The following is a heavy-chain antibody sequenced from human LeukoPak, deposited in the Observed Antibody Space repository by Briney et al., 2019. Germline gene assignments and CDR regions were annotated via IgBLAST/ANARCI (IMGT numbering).Heavy chain of an antibody. CDR2: ISAYNGNT. CDR1: GYTFTSYG. V-gene: IGHV1-18*01. CDR3: ARDHAAAGSYYYYYYYMDV. J-gene: IGHJ6*03. Sequence: SVKVSCKASGYTFTSYGISWVRQAPGQGLEWMGWISAYNGNTNYAQKLQGRVTMTTDTSTSTAYMELRSLRSDDTAVYYCARDHAAAGSYYYYYYYMDVWGKGTTVTVSS. D-gene: IGHD6-13*01.